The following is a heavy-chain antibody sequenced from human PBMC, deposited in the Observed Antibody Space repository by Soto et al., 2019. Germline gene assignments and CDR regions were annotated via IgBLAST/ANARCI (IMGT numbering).Heavy chain of an antibody. CDR3: AKDFLGAKVTIFGVVIPHDYYYYGMDV. D-gene: IGHD3-3*01. Sequence: GGSLRLSCAASGFTFSSYAMSWVRQAPGKGLKWVSAISGSGGSTYYADSVKGRFTISRDNSKNTLYLQMNSLRAEDTAVYYCAKDFLGAKVTIFGVVIPHDYYYYGMDVWGQGTTVTVSS. V-gene: IGHV3-23*01. CDR1: GFTFSSYA. CDR2: ISGSGGST. J-gene: IGHJ6*02.